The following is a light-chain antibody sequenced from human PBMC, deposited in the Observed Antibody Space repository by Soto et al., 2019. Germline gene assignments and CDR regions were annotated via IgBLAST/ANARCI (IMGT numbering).Light chain of an antibody. V-gene: IGLV1-51*01. Sequence: QSVLTQPPSVSAAPGQKVTISCSGNNSNVGNNYVSWYQQFPGTAPKLLIYDNNKRPSGIPDRFSGSKSGTSATLGITGLQTGDEADYYCGTWDSSLSIGGFGGGTKLTVL. CDR3: GTWDSSLSIGG. CDR1: NSNVGNNY. J-gene: IGLJ2*01. CDR2: DNN.